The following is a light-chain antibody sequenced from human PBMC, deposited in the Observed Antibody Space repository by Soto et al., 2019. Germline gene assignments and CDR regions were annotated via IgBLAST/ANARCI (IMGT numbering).Light chain of an antibody. Sequence: DVPLTPSPSFLSASVGDRVTITCRASQGISSFLAWYQQKPGKAPNLLMYAASTLQSGVPSRFSGGESGTEYTLTISSLQPEDSATYYCQQLYIFPLTFGQGTRLEI. V-gene: IGKV1-9*01. CDR3: QQLYIFPLT. J-gene: IGKJ5*01. CDR2: AAS. CDR1: QGISSF.